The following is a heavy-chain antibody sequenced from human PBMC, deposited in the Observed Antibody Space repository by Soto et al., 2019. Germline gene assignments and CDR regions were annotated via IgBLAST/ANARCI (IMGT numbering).Heavy chain of an antibody. CDR1: GFTFDDYA. Sequence: EVQLVESGGGLVQPGRSLRLSCAASGFTFDDYAMHWVRQAPGKGLEWVSGISWNSGSIGYADSVKGRFTISRDNAKNSLYLQMNRLRAEDTALYYCAKSRTEYSSSSSFDPWGQGTLVTVSS. CDR3: AKSRTEYSSSSSFDP. CDR2: ISWNSGSI. V-gene: IGHV3-9*01. D-gene: IGHD6-6*01. J-gene: IGHJ5*02.